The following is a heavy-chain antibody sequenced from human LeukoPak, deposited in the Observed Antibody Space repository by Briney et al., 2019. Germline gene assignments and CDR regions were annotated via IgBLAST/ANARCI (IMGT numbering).Heavy chain of an antibody. D-gene: IGHD3-16*01. CDR3: ARVGASRGGKYYFDY. CDR2: INPSGGST. CDR1: GYTFTSYC. V-gene: IGHV1-46*01. J-gene: IGHJ4*02. Sequence: ASVKVSCKASGYTFTSYCMHWVRQAPGQGLEWMGIINPSGGSTSYAQKFQGRVTMTRDTSTSTVYMELSSLRSEDTAVYYCARVGASRGGKYYFDYWGQGTLVTVSS.